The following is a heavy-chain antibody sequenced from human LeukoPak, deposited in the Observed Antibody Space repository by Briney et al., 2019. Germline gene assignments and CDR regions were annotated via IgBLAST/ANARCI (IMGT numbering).Heavy chain of an antibody. Sequence: GASVKVSCRTSGYTFTNYFVHWVRQAPGQGLEWMGGIIPIFGTANYAQKFQGRVTITTDESTSTAYMELSSLRSEDTAVYYCARGRDCSSTSCCVAWFDPWGQGTLVTVSS. CDR1: GYTFTNYF. V-gene: IGHV1-69*05. J-gene: IGHJ5*02. CDR3: ARGRDCSSTSCCVAWFDP. CDR2: IIPIFGTA. D-gene: IGHD2-2*01.